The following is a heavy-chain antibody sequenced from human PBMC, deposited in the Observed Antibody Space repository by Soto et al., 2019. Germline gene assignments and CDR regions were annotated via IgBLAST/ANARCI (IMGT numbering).Heavy chain of an antibody. CDR2: INHSGST. V-gene: IGHV4-34*01. CDR3: AGSKQQLVPNFDC. D-gene: IGHD6-13*01. CDR1: GGSFSGYY. J-gene: IGHJ4*02. Sequence: QVQLQQWGAGLLKPSETLSLTCAVYGGSFSGYYWSWIRQPPGKGLEWIGEINHSGSTNYNPSHKSRVTISVDTSKNQFSLKLSSVTAADTAVYYGAGSKQQLVPNFDCWGQGTLVTVSS.